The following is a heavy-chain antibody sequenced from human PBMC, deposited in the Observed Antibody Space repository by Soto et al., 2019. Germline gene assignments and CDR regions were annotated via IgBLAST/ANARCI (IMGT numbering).Heavy chain of an antibody. CDR1: GFTFSSYA. V-gene: IGHV3-30-3*01. J-gene: IGHJ4*02. CDR3: ARVWKYYYDSSAQRPPRFFDY. D-gene: IGHD3-22*01. CDR2: ISYDGSNK. Sequence: GGSLRLSCAASGFTFSSYAMHWVRQAPGKGLEWVAVISYDGSNKYYADSVKGRFTISRDNSKNTLYLQMNSLRAEDTAVYYCARVWKYYYDSSAQRPPRFFDYWGQGTLVTVSS.